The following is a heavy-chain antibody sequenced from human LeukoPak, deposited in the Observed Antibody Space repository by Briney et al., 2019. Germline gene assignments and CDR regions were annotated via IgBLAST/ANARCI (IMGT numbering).Heavy chain of an antibody. D-gene: IGHD3-10*01. CDR1: GFSFSTNP. V-gene: IGHV3-23*01. CDR2: ISPDKT. J-gene: IGHJ3*02. Sequence: GGSLRLSCAASGFSFSTNPMSWVRQAPGKGLEWVSAISPDKTYYADSVKGRPTISRDNYKNTVDLQFNSPRAEDTAKYYCVKEHVDRAFTRSFEIWGQGTVVTVSS. CDR3: VKEHVDRAFTRSFEI.